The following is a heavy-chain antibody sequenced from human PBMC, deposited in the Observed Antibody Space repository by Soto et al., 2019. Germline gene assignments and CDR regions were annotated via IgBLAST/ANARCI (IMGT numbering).Heavy chain of an antibody. CDR1: GFTFSNAW. CDR3: STFDN. V-gene: IGHV3-15*01. CDR2: IKTKTEGGTV. Sequence: EVQLVESGGGLVKPGGSLRLSCVASGFTFSNAWMHWARQAPGKGPEWVGRIKTKTEGGTVDYAAPVKGRFTISRDDSKNIVYLQMNSLKTEDTAVYYCSTFDNWGQGTQVIVSS. J-gene: IGHJ4*02.